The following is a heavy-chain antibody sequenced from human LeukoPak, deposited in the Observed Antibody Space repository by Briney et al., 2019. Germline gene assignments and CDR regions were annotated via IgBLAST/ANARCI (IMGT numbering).Heavy chain of an antibody. CDR1: GGSVSSGSYY. Sequence: SETLSLTCTVSGGSVSSGSYYWSWIRQPPGKGLEWIGYIYYSGRTNYNPSLKSRVTISVDTSKNQFSLKLSSVTAADTAVYYCASGMNSGYDWGELVDAFDIWGQGTMVTVSS. CDR2: IYYSGRT. D-gene: IGHD5-12*01. CDR3: ASGMNSGYDWGELVDAFDI. V-gene: IGHV4-61*01. J-gene: IGHJ3*02.